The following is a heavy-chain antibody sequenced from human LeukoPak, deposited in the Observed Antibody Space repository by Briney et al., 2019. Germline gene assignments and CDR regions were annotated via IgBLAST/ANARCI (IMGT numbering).Heavy chain of an antibody. CDR3: ASLNYYGSGSYSFDP. J-gene: IGHJ5*02. CDR1: GGSISSYY. V-gene: IGHV4-59*08. D-gene: IGHD3-10*01. CDR2: IYYSGST. Sequence: SETLSLTCTVSGGSISSYYWSWIRQPPGKGLEWIGYIYYSGSTNYNPSLKSRVTITVDTSKNQFSLKLSSVTAADTAVYYCASLNYYGSGSYSFDPWGQGTLVTVSS.